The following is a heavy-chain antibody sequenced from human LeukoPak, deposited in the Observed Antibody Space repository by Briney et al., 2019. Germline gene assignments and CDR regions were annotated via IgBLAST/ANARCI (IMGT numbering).Heavy chain of an antibody. Sequence: GGSLRLSCAASGFTFNSYGMSWVRQAPGKGLEWVSAISGSGGSTYYADPVKGRFTISRDNSKNTLYLQMNSLRAEDTAVYYCAKRSGDDSSGYYYEWYYFDYWGQGTLVTVSS. CDR3: AKRSGDDSSGYYYEWYYFDY. CDR2: ISGSGGST. CDR1: GFTFNSYG. V-gene: IGHV3-23*01. J-gene: IGHJ4*02. D-gene: IGHD3-22*01.